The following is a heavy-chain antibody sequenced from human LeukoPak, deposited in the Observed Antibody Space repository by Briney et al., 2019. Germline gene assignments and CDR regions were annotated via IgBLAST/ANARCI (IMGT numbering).Heavy chain of an antibody. V-gene: IGHV4-59*01. D-gene: IGHD2-15*01. Sequence: ETLSLTCTVSGGSISSYYWSWIRQPPGKGLEWIGYIYYSGSTNYNPSLKSRVTISVDTSKNQFSLKLSSVTAADTAVYYCARDRGYCSGGSCYPWFDPWGQGTLVTVSS. J-gene: IGHJ5*02. CDR3: ARDRGYCSGGSCYPWFDP. CDR2: IYYSGST. CDR1: GGSISSYY.